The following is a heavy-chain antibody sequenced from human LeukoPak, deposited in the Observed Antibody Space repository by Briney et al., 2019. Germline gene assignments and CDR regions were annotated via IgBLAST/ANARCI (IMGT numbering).Heavy chain of an antibody. CDR2: IYYSGST. Sequence: SETLSLTCTVSGGSISSSSYYWGWIRQPPGKGLEWIGSIYYSGSTYYNPSLKSRVTISVDTSKNQFSLKLSSVTAADTAVYYCARHPIDSSGYQLPHGDYWGQGTLVTVSS. CDR3: ARHPIDSSGYQLPHGDY. D-gene: IGHD3-22*01. CDR1: GGSISSSSYY. V-gene: IGHV4-39*01. J-gene: IGHJ4*02.